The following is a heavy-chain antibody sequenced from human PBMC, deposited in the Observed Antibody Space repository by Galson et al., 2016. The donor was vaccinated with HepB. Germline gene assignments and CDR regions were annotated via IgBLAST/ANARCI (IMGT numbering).Heavy chain of an antibody. D-gene: IGHD5-12*01. J-gene: IGHJ4*02. V-gene: IGHV2-70*01. Sequence: PALVKPTQTLTLTCTFSGFSLSTSGMCVSWIRQPPGKALEWLALIDWDDDKYYSTSLKTRLTISKDTSKNQVVLTMTNMDPVDTATYYCARVVDIVATIMVPSPYPYYFGYWDQGTLVTVSS. CDR1: GFSLSTSGMC. CDR3: ARVVDIVATIMVPSPYPYYFGY. CDR2: IDWDDDK.